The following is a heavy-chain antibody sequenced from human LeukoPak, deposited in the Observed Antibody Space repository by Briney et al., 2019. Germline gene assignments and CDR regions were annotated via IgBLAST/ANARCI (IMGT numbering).Heavy chain of an antibody. D-gene: IGHD3-9*01. Sequence: GGSLRLSCAASGFTFSSYSMNWVRQAPGKGLEWVSSISSSSSYIYYADSVKGRFTISRDNAKNSLYLQMNSLRAEDTAVYYCASRRSNENSRYFEPYYQDHYYYYMDVWGKGTTVTVSS. CDR3: ASRRSNENSRYFEPYYQDHYYYYMDV. J-gene: IGHJ6*03. CDR1: GFTFSSYS. CDR2: ISSSSSYI. V-gene: IGHV3-21*01.